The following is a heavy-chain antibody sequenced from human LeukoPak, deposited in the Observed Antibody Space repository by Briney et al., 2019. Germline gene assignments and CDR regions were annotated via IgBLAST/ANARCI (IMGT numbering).Heavy chain of an antibody. J-gene: IGHJ4*02. CDR1: GGSITGYY. Sequence: SETLSLTCAVYGGSITGYYWSWIRQPPGKGLEWVGEIPSTGATTYNPSLKSLATISIDTSKNQVSLKLSSVTAADTAVYYCSRGNILCGYCFDFWGQGALVTVSS. D-gene: IGHD3-9*01. V-gene: IGHV4-34*01. CDR3: SRGNILCGYCFDF. CDR2: IPSTGAT.